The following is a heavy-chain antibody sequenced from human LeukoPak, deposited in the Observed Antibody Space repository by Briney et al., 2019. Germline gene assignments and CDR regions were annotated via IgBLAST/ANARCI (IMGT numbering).Heavy chain of an antibody. Sequence: SETLSLTCTVSGGSISSYYWSWIRQYLGKGLEWIGYINYRGSAYYNPSLKSRVTISVDTSKNQFSLKLTSVTAADTAVYYCARDTVPGDSFDIWGQGTMVTVSS. J-gene: IGHJ3*02. CDR2: INYRGSA. CDR1: GGSISSYY. V-gene: IGHV4-59*06. D-gene: IGHD5-24*01. CDR3: ARDTVPGDSFDI.